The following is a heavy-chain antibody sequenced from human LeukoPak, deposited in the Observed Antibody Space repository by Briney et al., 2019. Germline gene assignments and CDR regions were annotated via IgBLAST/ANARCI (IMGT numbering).Heavy chain of an antibody. D-gene: IGHD3-9*01. Sequence: GGSLRLSCAASGFTFSDYYMSWIRQAPGKGLEWVSYISSSGSTIYYADSVKGRFTISRDNAKNSLYLQMNSLRAEDTAVYYCARNLYYDILTGHGVYWGQGTLVTVSS. CDR2: ISSSGSTI. CDR1: GFTFSDYY. CDR3: ARNLYYDILTGHGVY. V-gene: IGHV3-11*01. J-gene: IGHJ4*02.